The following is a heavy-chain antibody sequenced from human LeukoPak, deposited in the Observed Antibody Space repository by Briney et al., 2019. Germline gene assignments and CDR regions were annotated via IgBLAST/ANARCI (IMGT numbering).Heavy chain of an antibody. V-gene: IGHV3-21*01. CDR2: ISSSSSYI. CDR1: GFTFSSYS. J-gene: IGHJ4*02. D-gene: IGHD3-22*01. Sequence: GGSLTLSCAASGFTFSSYSMNWVRQAPGKGLEWVSSISSSSSYIYYADSVKGRFTISRDNAKNSLYLQMNSLRAEDTAVYYCARYDGSGFKYHFDYWGQGTLVTVSS. CDR3: ARYDGSGFKYHFDY.